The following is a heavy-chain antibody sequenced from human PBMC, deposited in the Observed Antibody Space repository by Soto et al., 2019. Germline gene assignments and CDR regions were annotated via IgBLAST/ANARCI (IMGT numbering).Heavy chain of an antibody. D-gene: IGHD3-3*01. J-gene: IGHJ4*02. V-gene: IGHV1-18*01. CDR3: ARVENTIFGVVTFDY. CDR1: GYTFTSYG. Sequence: ASVKVSGKASGYTFTSYGISWVRQAPGQGLEWMGWISAYNGNTNYAQKLQGRVTMTADTSTSTAYMELRSLRSDDTAVYYCARVENTIFGVVTFDYWGQGTLLTVSS. CDR2: ISAYNGNT.